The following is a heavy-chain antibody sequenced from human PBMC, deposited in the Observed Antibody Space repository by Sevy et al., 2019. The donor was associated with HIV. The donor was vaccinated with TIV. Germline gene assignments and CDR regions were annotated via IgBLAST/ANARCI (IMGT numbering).Heavy chain of an antibody. D-gene: IGHD3-16*01. CDR1: GFTFSNAW. CDR3: TTSGGSIRLLVH. CDR2: IKSKTDGGTT. J-gene: IGHJ4*02. V-gene: IGHV3-15*07. Sequence: GGSLRLSCAASGFTFSNAWMNWVRQAPGKGLEWVGHIKSKTDGGTTDYAAPVKGRFTISREYSKNTLYLQMNGLNTEDTAVYYCTTSGGSIRLLVHWGQGTLVTVSS.